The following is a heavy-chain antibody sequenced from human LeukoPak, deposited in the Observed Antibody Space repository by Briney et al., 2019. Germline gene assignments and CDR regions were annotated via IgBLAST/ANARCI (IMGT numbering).Heavy chain of an antibody. Sequence: ASVKVSCKASGGTFSSYAISWVRQAPGQGLEWMGGIIHIFGTANYAQKFQGRVTITADESTSTAYMELSSLRSEDTAVYYCARDQTAYDYIWGSYRHFDYWGQGTLVTVSS. CDR3: ARDQTAYDYIWGSYRHFDY. J-gene: IGHJ4*02. CDR1: GGTFSSYA. D-gene: IGHD3-16*02. CDR2: IIHIFGTA. V-gene: IGHV1-69*13.